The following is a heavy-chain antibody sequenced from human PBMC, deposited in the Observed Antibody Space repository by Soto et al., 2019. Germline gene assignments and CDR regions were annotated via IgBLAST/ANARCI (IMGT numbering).Heavy chain of an antibody. CDR2: ISWNSGSI. CDR3: ARDADSSTGTWDAFDI. Sequence: PGGSLRLSCAASGFTFDDYAMHWVRQAPGKGLEWVSGISWNSGSIGYADSVKGRFTISRDNAKNSLYLQMNSLRAEDTAVYYCARDADSSTGTWDAFDIGGQGTMVTVSS. CDR1: GFTFDDYA. V-gene: IGHV3-9*01. J-gene: IGHJ3*02. D-gene: IGHD1-1*01.